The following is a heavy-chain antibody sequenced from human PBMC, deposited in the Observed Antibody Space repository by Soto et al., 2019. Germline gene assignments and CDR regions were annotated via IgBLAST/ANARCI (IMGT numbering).Heavy chain of an antibody. J-gene: IGHJ6*02. CDR1: GFTFSSYW. D-gene: IGHD3-3*01. CDR2: INSDGSST. CDR3: AREQYDFWSGYYSPTDYYYGMDV. V-gene: IGHV3-74*01. Sequence: PGGSLRLSCAASGFTFSSYWMHWVRQAPGKGLVWVSRINSDGSSTSYADSVKGRFTISRDNAKNTLYLQMNSLRAEDTAVYYCAREQYDFWSGYYSPTDYYYGMDVWGQGTTVTVSS.